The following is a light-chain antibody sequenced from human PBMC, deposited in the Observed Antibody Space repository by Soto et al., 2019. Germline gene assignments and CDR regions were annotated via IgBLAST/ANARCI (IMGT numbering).Light chain of an antibody. CDR3: QQYNNFPGT. V-gene: IGKV1-5*01. Sequence: DIQMTQSPSTLSASVGDRITITCRASQSVSAWVAWYQQKPGKAPKVVLYDASSLESGVPSRFAGSRSGTEFTLTINSLQPDDSATYYCQQYNNFPGTFGQGTTVEIK. J-gene: IGKJ1*01. CDR1: QSVSAW. CDR2: DAS.